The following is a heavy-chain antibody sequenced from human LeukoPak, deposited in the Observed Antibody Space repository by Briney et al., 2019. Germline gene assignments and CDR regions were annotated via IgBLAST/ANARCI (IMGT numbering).Heavy chain of an antibody. CDR3: ARQWWGTDYMPKYSWFDP. D-gene: IGHD4-11*01. J-gene: IGHJ5*02. V-gene: IGHV5-51*01. CDR2: INPDDSDT. Sequence: GESLKISCKGSGFSFNTYWIGWVRQMPGKGLEWMGIINPDDSDTRYSPSFQGQVTISADKSINTAYLQWSSLKASDTAMYYCARQWWGTDYMPKYSWFDPWGQGTLVTVSS. CDR1: GFSFNTYW.